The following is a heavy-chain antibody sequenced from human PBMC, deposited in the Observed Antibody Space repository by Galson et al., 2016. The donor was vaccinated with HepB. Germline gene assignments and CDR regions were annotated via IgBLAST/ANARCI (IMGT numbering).Heavy chain of an antibody. CDR3: AKGDDFWSGYYGGL. CDR1: GFTFSSHN. CDR2: MSSSSNSI. V-gene: IGHV3-21*04. J-gene: IGHJ4*02. D-gene: IGHD3-3*01. Sequence: SLRLSCAASGFTFSSHNMNWVRQAPGKGLEWVSSMSSSSNSIYYADSVKGRFTISRDNSKNTLYLRMNSLRAEDTAVYYCAKGDDFWSGYYGGLWGQGTLVTVSS.